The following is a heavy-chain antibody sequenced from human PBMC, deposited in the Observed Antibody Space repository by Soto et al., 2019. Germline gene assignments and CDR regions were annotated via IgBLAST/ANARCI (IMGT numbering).Heavy chain of an antibody. J-gene: IGHJ5*02. Sequence: EVQLVESGGGWVQPGGSLRLSCAASGFTFSNYWMSWVRQAPGKGLEWVANIKKDGSQTYYVDSVKGRFTISRDNAKKPLFLEMNSMRAEDTAVYSCARIMPIEAAGAPYGLDAWGQGTLVTVSS. V-gene: IGHV3-7*03. CDR3: ARIMPIEAAGAPYGLDA. CDR1: GFTFSNYW. D-gene: IGHD6-13*01. CDR2: IKKDGSQT.